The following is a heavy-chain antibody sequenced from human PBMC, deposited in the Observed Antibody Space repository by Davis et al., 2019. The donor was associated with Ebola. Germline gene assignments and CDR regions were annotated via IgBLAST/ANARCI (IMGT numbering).Heavy chain of an antibody. D-gene: IGHD4-11*01. J-gene: IGHJ4*02. Sequence: PGGSLRLSCAASGFAFSDSALHWVRQASGKGLEWVGRIRGAASSYATAYAESVTGRFTVSRDDSKTTAYLQMNSLETEDTAVYYCTSLSKTNQYWGQGTLVTVSS. CDR3: TSLSKTNQY. CDR2: IRGAASSYAT. CDR1: GFAFSDSA. V-gene: IGHV3-73*01.